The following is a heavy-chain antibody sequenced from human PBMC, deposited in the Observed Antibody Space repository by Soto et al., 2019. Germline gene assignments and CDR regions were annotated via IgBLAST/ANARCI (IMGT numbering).Heavy chain of an antibody. Sequence: TLSLTGAVSGGSIXXGGYSXSWIRQPPGKGLEWIGYIYHSGSTNYNPSLKSRVTISVDTSKNQFSLKLSSVTAADTAVYYCARASSSSSAADYWGQGTQVTVSS. CDR1: GGSIXXGGYS. J-gene: IGHJ4*02. V-gene: IGHV4-30-2*01. CDR3: ARASSSSSAADY. D-gene: IGHD6-6*01. CDR2: IYHSGST.